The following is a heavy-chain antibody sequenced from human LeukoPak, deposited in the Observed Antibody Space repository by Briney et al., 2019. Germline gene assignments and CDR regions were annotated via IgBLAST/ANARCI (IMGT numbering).Heavy chain of an antibody. CDR2: ISGSGGST. CDR1: GFTFSTYA. CDR3: AKGLYYYDSSGFFDY. D-gene: IGHD3-22*01. Sequence: GGSLRLSCAASGFTFSTYAMTWVRQAPGKGLEWVSTISGSGGSTYYADSVKGRFTISRDNSKNTLYLQMNSLRAEDTAVYYCAKGLYYYDSSGFFDYWGQGTLVTVSS. V-gene: IGHV3-23*01. J-gene: IGHJ4*02.